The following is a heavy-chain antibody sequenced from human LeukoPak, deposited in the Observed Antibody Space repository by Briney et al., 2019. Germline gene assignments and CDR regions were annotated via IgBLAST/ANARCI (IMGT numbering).Heavy chain of an antibody. D-gene: IGHD6-6*01. Sequence: GGSLRLSCAASGFTFSSYGMHWVRQAPGKGLEWVAVISYDGSNKYYADSVKGRFTISRDNSKNTLYLQMNSLRAEDTAVYYCAKDPYSSSSVGSAYFDYWGQGTLVSVSS. CDR2: ISYDGSNK. CDR1: GFTFSSYG. CDR3: AKDPYSSSSVGSAYFDY. V-gene: IGHV3-30*18. J-gene: IGHJ4*02.